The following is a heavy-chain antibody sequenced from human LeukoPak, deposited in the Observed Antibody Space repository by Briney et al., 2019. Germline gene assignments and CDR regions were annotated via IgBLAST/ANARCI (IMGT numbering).Heavy chain of an antibody. Sequence: SVKGSCKASGGIFSSYTIRWVRQAPGQGLEWMGRLIPLLGIANYAQKFQGRVTIIADKSTSTAYMELSSLRSEDTAVYYCARDDADSAYADGDYWGQGTLVTVSS. CDR3: ARDDADSAYADGDY. V-gene: IGHV1-69*04. CDR1: GGIFSSYT. D-gene: IGHD5-12*01. CDR2: LIPLLGIA. J-gene: IGHJ4*02.